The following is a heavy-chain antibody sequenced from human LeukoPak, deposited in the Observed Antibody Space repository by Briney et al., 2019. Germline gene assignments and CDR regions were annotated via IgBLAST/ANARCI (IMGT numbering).Heavy chain of an antibody. D-gene: IGHD2-2*01. V-gene: IGHV1-46*01. J-gene: IGHJ4*02. CDR3: ARAMRCSSTSCSYLDFDY. Sequence: GASVKVSCKASGYTFTSYYMHWVRQAPGQGLEWMGIINPSGGSTSYAQKFQGRVTMTRATSTSTVYMELSSLRSEDTAVDYCARAMRCSSTSCSYLDFDYWGQGTLVTVSS. CDR2: INPSGGST. CDR1: GYTFTSYY.